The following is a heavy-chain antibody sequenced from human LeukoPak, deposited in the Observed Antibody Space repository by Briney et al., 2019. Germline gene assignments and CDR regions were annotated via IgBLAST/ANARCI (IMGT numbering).Heavy chain of an antibody. CDR1: GFTFSSYA. CDR3: AREDLYSSGSHLAPSNYFDY. Sequence: GRSLRLSCAASGFTFSSYAMLWVRQAPGKGLEWVAVISYDGSNKYYADSVKGRFTISRDNSKNTLYLQMNSLRAEDTAVYYCAREDLYSSGSHLAPSNYFDYWGQGTLVTVSS. V-gene: IGHV3-30-3*01. D-gene: IGHD6-19*01. CDR2: ISYDGSNK. J-gene: IGHJ4*02.